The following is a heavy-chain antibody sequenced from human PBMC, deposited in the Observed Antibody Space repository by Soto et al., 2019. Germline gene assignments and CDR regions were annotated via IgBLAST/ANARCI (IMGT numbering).Heavy chain of an antibody. V-gene: IGHV3-49*03. CDR3: TRDKMARRPSAGQNDYYDSSGYNY. CDR1: GFTFGDYA. Sequence: GGSLRLSCTASGFTFGDYAMSWFRQAPGKGLEWVGFIRSKAYGGTTEYAASVKGRFTISRDDSKSIAYLQMNSLKTEDTAVYYCTRDKMARRPSAGQNDYYDSSGYNYWGQGTLVTVSS. D-gene: IGHD3-22*01. CDR2: IRSKAYGGTT. J-gene: IGHJ4*02.